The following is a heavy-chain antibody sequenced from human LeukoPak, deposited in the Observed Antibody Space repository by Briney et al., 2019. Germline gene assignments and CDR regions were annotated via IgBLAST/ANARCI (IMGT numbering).Heavy chain of an antibody. D-gene: IGHD3-22*01. J-gene: IGHJ6*04. V-gene: IGHV4-61*02. CDR2: IYTSGST. CDR1: GGSISSGSYY. Sequence: SETLSLTCTVSGGSISSGSYYWSWIRQPAGKGLEWIGRIYTSGSTNYNPSLKSRVTISVDTSKNQFSLKLSSVTAADTAVYYCAREGYYYDSSGYTRYYYYGMDVWGKGTTVTVSS. CDR3: AREGYYYDSSGYTRYYYYGMDV.